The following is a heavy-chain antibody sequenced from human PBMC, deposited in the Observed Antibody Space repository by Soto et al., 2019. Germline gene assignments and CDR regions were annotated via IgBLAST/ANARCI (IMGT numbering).Heavy chain of an antibody. D-gene: IGHD3-3*01. V-gene: IGHV1-2*02. CDR3: ARGGGVGVAGSAAFDM. Sequence: QLHLVQSGAVVKKPGASVTVSCSASGYPVTAYYMHWVRQAPGRGLEWMGGINPATGAAKYPQTSQGRVTMTRDTSTSTVFMELGGLTSEDTAVFYCARGGGVGVAGSAAFDMWGQGTLVTVSS. CDR2: INPATGAA. J-gene: IGHJ3*02. CDR1: GYPVTAYY.